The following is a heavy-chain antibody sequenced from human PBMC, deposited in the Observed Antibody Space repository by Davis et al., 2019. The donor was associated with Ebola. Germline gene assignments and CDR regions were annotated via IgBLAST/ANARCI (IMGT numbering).Heavy chain of an antibody. D-gene: IGHD6-13*01. Sequence: PGGSLRPSCTAPGFTFGAYAMSWFRQAPAKGLEWVGFISSKAYGGTTEYAASAKGRFNISRDDSKSIAYLQMNSMKTEDTAVYYCTRGVESSSWWPIHNYYYYGMDVWGQGTTVTVSS. CDR3: TRGVESSSWWPIHNYYYYGMDV. V-gene: IGHV3-49*03. CDR2: ISSKAYGGTT. J-gene: IGHJ6*02. CDR1: GFTFGAYA.